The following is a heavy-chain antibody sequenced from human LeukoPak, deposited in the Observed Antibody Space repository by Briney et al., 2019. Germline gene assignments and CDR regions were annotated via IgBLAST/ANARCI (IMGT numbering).Heavy chain of an antibody. CDR2: ISSSGTYI. J-gene: IGHJ4*02. CDR1: GFTFSSYG. V-gene: IGHV3-21*01. Sequence: GGSLRLSCAASGFTFSSYGMNWVRQAPGKGLEWVSSISSSGTYIYFADSVKGRFTISRDNAKNSLYLQMNSLRAEDTALYYCAREQSYSEEIVVVNPPFDYWGQGTLSPSPQ. CDR3: AREQSYSEEIVVVNPPFDY. D-gene: IGHD2-21*01.